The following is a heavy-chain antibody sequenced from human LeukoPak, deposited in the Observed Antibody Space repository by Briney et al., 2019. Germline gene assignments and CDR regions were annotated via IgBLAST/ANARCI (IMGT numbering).Heavy chain of an antibody. V-gene: IGHV1-69*13. CDR1: GGTFSSYA. CDR2: IIPIFGTA. J-gene: IGHJ4*02. D-gene: IGHD5-18*01. Sequence: ASVKVSCKASGGTFSSYAISWVRQAPGQGLEWMGGIIPIFGTANYAQKFQGRVTITADESTSTAYMELSSLRSEDTAVYYCAREGTAMVRSSFDYWGQGTLVTVSS. CDR3: AREGTAMVRSSFDY.